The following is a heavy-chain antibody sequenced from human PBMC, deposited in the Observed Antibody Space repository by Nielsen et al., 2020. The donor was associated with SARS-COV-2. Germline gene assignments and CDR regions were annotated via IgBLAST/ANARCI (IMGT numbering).Heavy chain of an antibody. V-gene: IGHV3-23*01. D-gene: IGHD6-19*01. CDR2: IGVSGDGT. CDR3: TRRVAGGTMDV. CDR1: GFTFSNFA. Sequence: GESLKISCAASGFTFSNFAMNWVRQAPGKGLEWVSTIGVSGDGTYYADSLKSRFTISRDNSKNTLYLQMNSLGADDTAIYYCTRRVAGGTMDVWGQGTTVTVSS. J-gene: IGHJ6*02.